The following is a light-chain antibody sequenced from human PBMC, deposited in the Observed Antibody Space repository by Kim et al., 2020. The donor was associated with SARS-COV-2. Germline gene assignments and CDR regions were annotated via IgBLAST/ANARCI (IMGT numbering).Light chain of an antibody. CDR2: GAS. V-gene: IGKV3-20*01. Sequence: IVLTQSPRTLSLSPGDRVTLSCRASHLVSADFLAWYQQKPGQTPRLLVYGASTRATDIPDRFSGSGSGTDFTLTISRLQPEDSAVYYCQQYGSSVYTFGQGTKLEIK. CDR1: HLVSADF. CDR3: QQYGSSVYT. J-gene: IGKJ2*01.